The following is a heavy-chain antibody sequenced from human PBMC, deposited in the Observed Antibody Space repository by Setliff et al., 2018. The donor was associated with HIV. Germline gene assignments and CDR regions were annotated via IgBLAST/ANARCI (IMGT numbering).Heavy chain of an antibody. V-gene: IGHV5-51*01. D-gene: IGHD6-19*01. Sequence: PGESLKISCKGSGYIFNNFWIAWVRQMPGKGLEWMGIIHPGDSDTRYSPSFEGQVTISADKSINTAYLQWSSLKASDTAMYYCARKSAEATNWFDPWGQGTLVTVSP. CDR2: IHPGDSDT. CDR3: ARKSAEATNWFDP. CDR1: GYIFNNFW. J-gene: IGHJ5*02.